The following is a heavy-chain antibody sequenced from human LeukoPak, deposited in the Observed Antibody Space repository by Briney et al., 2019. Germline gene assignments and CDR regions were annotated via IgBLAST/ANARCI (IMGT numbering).Heavy chain of an antibody. CDR2: IYYSGST. Sequence: SEILSLTCTVSGGSISSSSYYWGWIRQPPGKGLEWIGSIYYSGSTYYNPSLKSRVTISVDTSKNQFSLKLSSVTAADTAVYYCARSGSYPLWGQGTLVTVSS. D-gene: IGHD1-26*01. CDR3: ARSGSYPL. CDR1: GGSISSSSYY. V-gene: IGHV4-39*01. J-gene: IGHJ4*02.